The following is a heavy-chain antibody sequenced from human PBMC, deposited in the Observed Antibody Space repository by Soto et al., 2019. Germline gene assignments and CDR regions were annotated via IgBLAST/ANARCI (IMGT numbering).Heavy chain of an antibody. CDR3: ANLERDGYNSFDY. CDR1: GFTFSSYA. J-gene: IGHJ4*02. Sequence: GGSLRLSCAASGFTFSSYAMSWVRQAPGKGLEWVSAISGSGGSTYYADSVKGRFTISRDNSKNTLYLQMNSLRAEDTAVYYCANLERDGYNSFDYWGQGTLVTVSS. V-gene: IGHV3-23*01. CDR2: ISGSGGST. D-gene: IGHD5-12*01.